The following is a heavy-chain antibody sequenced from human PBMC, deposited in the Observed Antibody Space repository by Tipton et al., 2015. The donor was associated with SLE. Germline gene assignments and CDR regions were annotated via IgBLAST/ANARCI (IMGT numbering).Heavy chain of an antibody. CDR1: GGSFRGYF. Sequence: TLSLTCAVYGGSFRGYFWSWIRQPPGKGLEWIGSIYYSGSTNYNPSLKSRVTISVDTSKNQFSLKLSSVTAADTAVYYCASDGVWNPIWGQGTMVTVSS. D-gene: IGHD1-1*01. J-gene: IGHJ3*02. CDR3: ASDGVWNPI. CDR2: IYYSGST. V-gene: IGHV4-34*11.